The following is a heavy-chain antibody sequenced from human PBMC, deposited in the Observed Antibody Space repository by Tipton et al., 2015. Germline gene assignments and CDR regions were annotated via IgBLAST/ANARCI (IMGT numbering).Heavy chain of an antibody. Sequence: SLRLSCVASGFPFSAHGLNWVRQAPGKGLEWVSVISGSGGSTYYADSVKGRFTISRDNSKSTLYLQMNSLRAEDTAVYYCAKVYAVGWSYFDDWGQGTLVTVSS. J-gene: IGHJ4*02. CDR1: GFPFSAHG. D-gene: IGHD2/OR15-2a*01. V-gene: IGHV3-23*01. CDR2: ISGSGGST. CDR3: AKVYAVGWSYFDD.